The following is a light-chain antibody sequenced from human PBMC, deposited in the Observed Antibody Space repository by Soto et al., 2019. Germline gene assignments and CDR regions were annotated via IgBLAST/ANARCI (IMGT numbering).Light chain of an antibody. CDR3: QQSYSSPPT. CDR1: QSISNH. V-gene: IGKV1-39*01. Sequence: IQMTHSPSSLSASVGDRVTITCRASQSISNHLNWYQQKPGKAPKLLIFAASSLQSGVPSRFSGSRSGPDFTLTISSLQPEDFATYYCQQSYSSPPTFGQGTKVDI. CDR2: AAS. J-gene: IGKJ1*01.